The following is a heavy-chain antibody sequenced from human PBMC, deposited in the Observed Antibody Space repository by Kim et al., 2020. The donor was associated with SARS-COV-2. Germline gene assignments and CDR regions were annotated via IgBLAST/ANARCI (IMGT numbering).Heavy chain of an antibody. CDR3: ARDDYDSTGYQDY. V-gene: IGHV1-18*01. CDR2: ISAYDGDT. J-gene: IGHJ4*02. Sequence: ASVKVSCKASGYTFTTYGISWVRQAPGQGLEWMGWISAYDGDTNYAQKVQGRVTMTTDTSTSTVYMQLRSLRSDDTAVYYCARDDYDSTGYQDYWGQGTLVTVSS. CDR1: GYTFTTYG. D-gene: IGHD3-22*01.